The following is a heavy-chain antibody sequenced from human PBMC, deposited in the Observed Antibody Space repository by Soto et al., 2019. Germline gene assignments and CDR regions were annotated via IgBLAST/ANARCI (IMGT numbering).Heavy chain of an antibody. CDR2: ISYDGSYR. V-gene: IGHV3-30*03. CDR3: AREFCSGGNCYTYYFDP. D-gene: IGHD2-15*01. J-gene: IGHJ5*02. Sequence: GGSLRLSCAASGFTFSSYGMHWVRQAPGKGLEWVALISYDGSYRDYADSVKGRFSSSRDNSKNTVYLQMNSLRDEDTAVYYCAREFCSGGNCYTYYFDPWGQGIPVTVSS. CDR1: GFTFSSYG.